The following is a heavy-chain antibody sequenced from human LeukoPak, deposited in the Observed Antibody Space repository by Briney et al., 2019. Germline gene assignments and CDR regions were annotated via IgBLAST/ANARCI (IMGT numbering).Heavy chain of an antibody. J-gene: IGHJ4*02. CDR1: GFTVSSNY. CDR3: ARTPRDSYYGSGFDY. Sequence: PGGSLRLSCAASGFTVSSNYMRWIRQPPGKGLEWIGSIYYSGSTYYNPSLKSRVTISVDTSKNQFSLKLSSVTAADTAVYYCARTPRDSYYGSGFDYWGQGTLVTVSS. CDR2: IYYSGST. V-gene: IGHV4-39*07. D-gene: IGHD3-10*01.